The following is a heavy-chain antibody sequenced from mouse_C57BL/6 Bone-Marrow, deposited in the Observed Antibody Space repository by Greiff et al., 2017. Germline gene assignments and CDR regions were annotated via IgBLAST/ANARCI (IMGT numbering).Heavy chain of an antibody. J-gene: IGHJ3*01. Sequence: VQLQQPGAELVKPGASVKLSCKASGYTFTSYWMHWVKQRPGRGLEWIGRSDPNSGGTKYNEKFKSKATLTVDKPSSTAYMQLSSLTSEDSAVYYCARGGVTEGFAYWGQGTLVTVSA. CDR1: GYTFTSYW. D-gene: IGHD2-2*01. CDR3: ARGGVTEGFAY. V-gene: IGHV1-72*01. CDR2: SDPNSGGT.